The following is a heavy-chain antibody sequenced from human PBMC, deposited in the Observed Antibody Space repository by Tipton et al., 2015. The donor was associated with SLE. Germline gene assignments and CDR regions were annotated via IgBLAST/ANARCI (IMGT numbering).Heavy chain of an antibody. D-gene: IGHD3-22*01. J-gene: IGHJ4*02. V-gene: IGHV3-21*03. CDR1: GFTFSGYS. CDR2: ISSSSSYI. Sequence: SLRLSCAASGFTFSGYSINWVRQAPGKGLEWVSSISSSSSYIYYADSVKGRFTISRDNAKNSLYLQMNSLRAEDTAVYYCARVSSGYYYGDYFDPWGQGTLVTVSS. CDR3: ARVSSGYYYGDYFDP.